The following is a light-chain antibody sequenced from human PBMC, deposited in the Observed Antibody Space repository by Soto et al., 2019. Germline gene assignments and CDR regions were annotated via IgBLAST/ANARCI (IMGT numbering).Light chain of an antibody. CDR2: DAS. CDR3: QQSYSSPPT. Sequence: DIPMTQSPPALSASVGDRVTITCRASQNIDSYLNWYQQKPGKAPELLIHDASSLQSGVPSRFSGSGSGTDFTLTISSLQPEDLAVYYCQQSYSSPPTFGQGTKVEIK. CDR1: QNIDSY. J-gene: IGKJ1*01. V-gene: IGKV1-39*01.